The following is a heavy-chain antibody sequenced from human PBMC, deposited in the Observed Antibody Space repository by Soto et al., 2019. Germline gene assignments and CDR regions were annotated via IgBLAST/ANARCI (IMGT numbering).Heavy chain of an antibody. D-gene: IGHD3-3*01. CDR1: GYNFAGYW. CDR3: ARGGVSTRTFDY. J-gene: IGHJ4*02. Sequence: LGASLGISCKVSGYNFAGYWIAWVRQMPGKGLELMGIIYPSDSDTRYRPSFQGQVTISADKSISSAYLQWSSLRASDTAMYYCARGGVSTRTFDYWGQGTPVTVSS. CDR2: IYPSDSDT. V-gene: IGHV5-51*01.